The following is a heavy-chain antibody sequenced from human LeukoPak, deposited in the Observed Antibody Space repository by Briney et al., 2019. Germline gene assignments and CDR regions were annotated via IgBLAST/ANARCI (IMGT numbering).Heavy chain of an antibody. CDR2: IYYSGST. Sequence: SETLSLTCTVSGGSISSSSYYWGWIRQPPGKGLEWIGSIYYSGSTYYNPSLKSRVTISVDTSKNQFSLKLSSVTAADTAVYYCARPYSSGWYLLRGVAFDIWGQGTMVTVSS. CDR1: GGSISSSSYY. J-gene: IGHJ3*02. CDR3: ARPYSSGWYLLRGVAFDI. D-gene: IGHD6-19*01. V-gene: IGHV4-39*07.